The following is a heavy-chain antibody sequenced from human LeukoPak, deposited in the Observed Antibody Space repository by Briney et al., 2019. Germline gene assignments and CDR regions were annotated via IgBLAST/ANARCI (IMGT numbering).Heavy chain of an antibody. D-gene: IGHD3-10*01. V-gene: IGHV3-30-3*01. CDR1: GFTFSTYA. CDR3: ARTTTPHYYGSGSYALGY. J-gene: IGHJ4*02. Sequence: PGGSLRLSCAASGFTFSTYAMHWVRQGPGKGLEWVAVISYDGSNKYYADSVKGRFTISRDNSKNTQYLQMSSLSAEDTAVYYCARTTTPHYYGSGSYALGYWGQGTLVTVPS. CDR2: ISYDGSNK.